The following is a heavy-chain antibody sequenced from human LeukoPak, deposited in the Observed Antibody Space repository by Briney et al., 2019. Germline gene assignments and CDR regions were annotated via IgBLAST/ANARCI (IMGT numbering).Heavy chain of an antibody. CDR2: ISSSSSYI. CDR3: ARGDKDFYYGMDV. V-gene: IGHV3-21*04. D-gene: IGHD2-15*01. J-gene: IGHJ6*02. CDR1: GFTFSSYS. Sequence: GGSLRLSCAASGFTFSSYSMNWVRQAPGKGLEWVSSISSSSSYIYYADSVKGRFTISRDNAKNSLYLQMNSLRAEDTAVYYCARGDKDFYYGMDVWGQGTTVTVSS.